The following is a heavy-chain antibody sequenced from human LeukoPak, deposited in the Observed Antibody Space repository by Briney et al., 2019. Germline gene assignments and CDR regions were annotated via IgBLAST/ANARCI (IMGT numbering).Heavy chain of an antibody. CDR3: AKDPHIVLVTATFDY. CDR1: GFTFSSYA. J-gene: IGHJ4*02. Sequence: GGSLRLSCAASGFTFSSYAMSWVRQAPGKGLEWVSGISGSGGSTYHADSVKGRFTISRDNSKNTLYLQMNSLRPEDTAVYYCAKDPHIVLVTATFDYWGQGSLVTVSS. V-gene: IGHV3-23*01. D-gene: IGHD2-21*02. CDR2: ISGSGGST.